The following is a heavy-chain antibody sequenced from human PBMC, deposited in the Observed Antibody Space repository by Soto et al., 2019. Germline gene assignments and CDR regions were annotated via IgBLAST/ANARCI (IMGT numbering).Heavy chain of an antibody. CDR3: ATLCHYYDSSGCLLFDF. CDR2: IDPSDSYT. J-gene: IGHJ4*02. V-gene: IGHV5-10-1*01. D-gene: IGHD3-22*01. CDR1: GYSFTSYW. Sequence: GESLKISCKGSGYSFTSYWISWVRQMPGKGLEWMGRIDPSDSYTNYSPSFQGHVTISADKSISTAYLQWSSLKASDTAMYYCATLCHYYDSSGCLLFDFWGQGTLVTVSS.